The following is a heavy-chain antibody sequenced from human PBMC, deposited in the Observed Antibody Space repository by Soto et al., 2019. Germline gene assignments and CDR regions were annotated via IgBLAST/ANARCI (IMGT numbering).Heavy chain of an antibody. J-gene: IGHJ2*01. D-gene: IGHD3-10*01. CDR1: GGSFSGYY. CDR2: INHSGST. V-gene: IGHV4-34*01. CDR3: ARGSVLWFGEYDL. Sequence: QVQLQQWGAGLLKPSETLSLTCAVYGGSFSGYYWSWIRQPPGKGLEWIGEINHSGSTKDNPSLKRRVTISVDTSKNQFSLKLSSVTAADTAVYYCARGSVLWFGEYDLWGRGTLVTVSS.